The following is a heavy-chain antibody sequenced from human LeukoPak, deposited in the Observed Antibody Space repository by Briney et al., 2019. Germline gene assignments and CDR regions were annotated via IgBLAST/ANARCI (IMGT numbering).Heavy chain of an antibody. D-gene: IGHD3-10*01. CDR2: IYSGGST. Sequence: GGSLRLSCAASGFTVSTNYMSWVRQAPGKGLEWVSVIYSGGSTHYADSVKGRFTISRDNSKNTLYLQMNGLRAEDTAVYYCTKEGYGSGSYYNIPPYHFDYWGQGTLVIVSS. CDR1: GFTVSTNY. J-gene: IGHJ4*02. V-gene: IGHV3-66*01. CDR3: TKEGYGSGSYYNIPPYHFDY.